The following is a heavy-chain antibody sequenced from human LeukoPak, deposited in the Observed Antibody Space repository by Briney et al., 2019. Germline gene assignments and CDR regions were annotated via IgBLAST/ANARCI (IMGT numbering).Heavy chain of an antibody. J-gene: IGHJ3*02. CDR2: INSNSGGA. V-gene: IGHV1-2*02. CDR3: ARDLGGNALDI. CDR1: GYTFTANY. D-gene: IGHD3-16*01. Sequence: ASVKVSCKASGYTFTANYMHWVRQAPGQGLEYMGWINSNSGGANYAQKFHGRVTMTRHTSISTVYMELSGLTSDDTAVYYCARDLGGNALDIWGQGTVVTVSS.